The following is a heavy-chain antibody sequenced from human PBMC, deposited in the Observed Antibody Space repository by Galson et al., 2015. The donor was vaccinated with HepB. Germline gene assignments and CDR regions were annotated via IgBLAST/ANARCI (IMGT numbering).Heavy chain of an antibody. V-gene: IGHV5-10-1*01. CDR1: GYSFTSYW. CDR3: ARLSWDYGSGSDKEATGPAGIEIDY. Sequence: QSGAEVKKPGESLRISCKGSGYSFTSYWISWVRQMPGKGLEWMGRIDPSDSYTNYSPSFQGHVTISADKSISTAYLQWSSLKASDTAMYYCARLSWDYGSGSDKEATGPAGIEIDYWGQGTLVTVSS. CDR2: IDPSDSYT. J-gene: IGHJ4*02. D-gene: IGHD3-10*01.